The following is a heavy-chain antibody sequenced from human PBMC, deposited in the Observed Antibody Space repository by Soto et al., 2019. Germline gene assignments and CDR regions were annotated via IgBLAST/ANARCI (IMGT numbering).Heavy chain of an antibody. Sequence: QVQLMQSGAEVKKPGASVKVSCKASGDTFTNYYIHWVRQAPGQGLEWMGTVNPSGGHTTYSQNGRGRGARTXXXAXXTLYMELTSLTSDATAGYYCARGGHVVVVTAAFDYWGQGTLVTVSS. CDR3: ARGGHVVVVTAAFDY. D-gene: IGHD2-21*02. CDR2: VNPSGGHT. V-gene: IGHV1-46*01. J-gene: IGHJ4*02. CDR1: GDTFTNYY.